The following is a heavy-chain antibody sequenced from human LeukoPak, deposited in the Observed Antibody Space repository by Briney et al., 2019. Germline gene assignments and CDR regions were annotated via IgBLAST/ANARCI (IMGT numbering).Heavy chain of an antibody. CDR1: GGTFSSYA. V-gene: IGHV1-69*13. J-gene: IGHJ4*02. CDR2: IIPIFGTA. CDR3: ARVVSASAGTTSGHFDY. D-gene: IGHD1-1*01. Sequence: VKVSCKASGGTFSSYAISWVRQAPGQGLEWMGGIIPIFGTANYAQKFQGRVTITADKSTSTAYMELSSLRSEDTAVYYCARVVSASAGTTSGHFDYWGQGTLVTVSS.